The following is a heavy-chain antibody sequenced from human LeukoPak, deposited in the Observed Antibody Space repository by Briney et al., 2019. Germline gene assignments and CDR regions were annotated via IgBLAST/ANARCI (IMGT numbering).Heavy chain of an antibody. D-gene: IGHD5/OR15-5a*01. CDR1: GYTXTDHY. V-gene: IGHV1-2*02. CDR2: IKPNSGGT. CDR3: AGVGRVSGTLDY. Sequence: GASVKVSCKASGYTXTDHYIHGVRQAPGQGLEWMGWIKPNSGGTQYEQKFQGRVTMTRDTSINTAYMALSSLRSDDTAVYYCAGVGRVSGTLDYWGQGTLVTVSS. J-gene: IGHJ4*02.